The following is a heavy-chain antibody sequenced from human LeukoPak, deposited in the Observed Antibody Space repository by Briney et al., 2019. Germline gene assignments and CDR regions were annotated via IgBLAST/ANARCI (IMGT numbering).Heavy chain of an antibody. CDR1: GFTFSRYT. J-gene: IGHJ4*02. CDR2: ISSNGAYI. D-gene: IGHD2-15*01. Sequence: GGSLRLSCAASGFTFSRYTINWVRHAPGKGLEWVSSISSNGAYIYYADSMEGRFTISRDNAKSSLSLQVDSLRAEDTAIYYCAREGGRGSSNLDYFDYWGQRMLVTVSS. CDR3: AREGGRGSSNLDYFDY. V-gene: IGHV3-21*01.